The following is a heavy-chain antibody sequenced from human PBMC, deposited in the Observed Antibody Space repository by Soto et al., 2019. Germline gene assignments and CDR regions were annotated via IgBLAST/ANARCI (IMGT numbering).Heavy chain of an antibody. Sequence: SETLSLTCTVSGGSINDFYWSWIRQPPGKGLEWIGYIYYSGSTDYNPSLKGRVTISVDTSKNQFSLKLRSVTAADTAVYYCARLGRVAARTFDYWGQGTLVTVSS. V-gene: IGHV4-59*01. D-gene: IGHD6-6*01. J-gene: IGHJ4*02. CDR3: ARLGRVAARTFDY. CDR2: IYYSGST. CDR1: GGSINDFY.